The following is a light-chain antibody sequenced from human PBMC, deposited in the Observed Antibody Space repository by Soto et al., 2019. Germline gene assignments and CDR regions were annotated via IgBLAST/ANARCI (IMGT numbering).Light chain of an antibody. CDR1: SSNIGSNT. CDR2: GHN. J-gene: IGLJ2*01. CDR3: AAWDDSLNAVV. V-gene: IGLV1-44*01. Sequence: QSVLTQPPSASGTPGQRVTISCSGSSSNIGSNTVNWYQQLPGTAPKLLIYGHNLRPSGVPDRFSGSKSGTSASLAISGLLSEDEADYYCAAWDDSLNAVVFGGGAKLTVL.